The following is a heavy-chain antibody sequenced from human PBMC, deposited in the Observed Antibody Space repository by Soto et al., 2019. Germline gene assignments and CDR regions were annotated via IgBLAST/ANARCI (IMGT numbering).Heavy chain of an antibody. Sequence: QAQLVQSGAEVQKPGASVKVSCTASGYTFTSYGVSWVRQAPGQGLEWMGWISTKIGNTNYAQKRQGRVTMTTDASTSTADMELRSLRSDDTAVYYCARDRGGGMDVWGQGTTVTVSS. CDR2: ISTKIGNT. CDR3: ARDRGGGMDV. CDR1: GYTFTSYG. D-gene: IGHD3-10*01. V-gene: IGHV1-18*04. J-gene: IGHJ6*02.